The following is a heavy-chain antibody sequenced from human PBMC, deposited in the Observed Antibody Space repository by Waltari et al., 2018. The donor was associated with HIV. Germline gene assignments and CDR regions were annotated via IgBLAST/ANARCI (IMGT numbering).Heavy chain of an antibody. CDR2: ISWYGGST. CDR1: GLTFDDYA. V-gene: IGHV3-43D*03. Sequence: EVQLVESGGVVVQPGGSLRLSCAASGLTFDDYAMHWVGQAPGKGLEWVSVISWYGGSTYYADSVKGRFTISRDNSKNSLYLQMNSLRAEDTALYYCSTYGDSEAFDIWGQGTMGTVSS. J-gene: IGHJ3*02. CDR3: STYGDSEAFDI. D-gene: IGHD4-17*01.